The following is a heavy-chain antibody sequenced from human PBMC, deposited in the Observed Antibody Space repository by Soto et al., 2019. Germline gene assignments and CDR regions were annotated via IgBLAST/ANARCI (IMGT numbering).Heavy chain of an antibody. V-gene: IGHV1-69*13. D-gene: IGHD6-19*01. CDR2: IIPIFGTA. Sequence: SVKVSCKASGGTFSSYAISWVRQAPGQGLEWMGGIIPIFGTANYAQKFQGRVTITADESTSTAYMKLSSLRSEDTAVYYCAREASPSSGPRDYFDYWGQGTLVTVSS. J-gene: IGHJ4*02. CDR1: GGTFSSYA. CDR3: AREASPSSGPRDYFDY.